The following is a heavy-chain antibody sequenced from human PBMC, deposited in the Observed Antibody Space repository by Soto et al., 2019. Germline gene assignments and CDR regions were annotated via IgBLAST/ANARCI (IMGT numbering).Heavy chain of an antibody. J-gene: IGHJ6*02. D-gene: IGHD2-15*01. CDR2: INHSGST. CDR3: ARHDCSGGSCYSAGFFYYYYGMDV. V-gene: IGHV4-34*01. CDR1: GVSFSGYY. Sequence: SETLSLSCAVYGVSFSGYYWTWIRQPPGTGLEWIGEINHSGSTNYNPSLKSRVTISVDTSKNQFSLKLSSVTAADTAVYYCARHDCSGGSCYSAGFFYYYYGMDVWGQGTTVTVSS.